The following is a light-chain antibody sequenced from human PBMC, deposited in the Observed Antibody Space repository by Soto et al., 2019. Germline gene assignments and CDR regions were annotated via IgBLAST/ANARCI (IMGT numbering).Light chain of an antibody. J-gene: IGKJ1*01. CDR3: QQYNSYSPST. CDR1: QGIRSE. V-gene: IGKV1-13*02. CDR2: DAS. Sequence: AIQMTQSPSSLSASVGDRGTITCRASQGIRSELGWYQQKPGKAPNLLIYDASSLESGVPSRFSGSGSGTEFTLTISSLQPDDFATYYCQQYNSYSPSTFGQGTKVDI.